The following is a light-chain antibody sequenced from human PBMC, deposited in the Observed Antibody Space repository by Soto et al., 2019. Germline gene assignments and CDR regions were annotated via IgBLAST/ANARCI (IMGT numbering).Light chain of an antibody. CDR2: GAS. CDR1: QSVSSYS. CDR3: QQYGSSPQVT. J-gene: IGKJ4*01. V-gene: IGKV3-20*01. Sequence: EIVLTQSPGTLSLSPGERATLSCRASQSVSSYSLAWYQKKPGQAPRLLIYGASSRAAGIPDRFSGSGSGTDFTLTISRLEPEDFAVYYCQQYGSSPQVTFGGGTKVEIK.